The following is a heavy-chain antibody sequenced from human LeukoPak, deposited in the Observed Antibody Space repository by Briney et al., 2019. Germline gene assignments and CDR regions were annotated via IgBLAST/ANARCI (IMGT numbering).Heavy chain of an antibody. D-gene: IGHD4-17*01. CDR1: GGSFSGYY. Sequence: SETLSLTCAVYGGSFSGYYWSWIRQPPGKGLEWIGEINHSGSTNYNLSLKSRVTISVDTSKNQFSLKLSSVTAADTAVYYCARGRLRSYFQHWGQGTLVTVSS. V-gene: IGHV4-34*01. J-gene: IGHJ1*01. CDR3: ARGRLRSYFQH. CDR2: INHSGST.